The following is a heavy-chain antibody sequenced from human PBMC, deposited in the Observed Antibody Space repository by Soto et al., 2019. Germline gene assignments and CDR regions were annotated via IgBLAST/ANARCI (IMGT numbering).Heavy chain of an antibody. CDR3: ARRGSGWYY. J-gene: IGHJ4*02. CDR1: GGSISSSSYY. D-gene: IGHD6-19*01. CDR2: IYYSGST. V-gene: IGHV4-39*01. Sequence: QLQLQESGPGLVKPSETLSLTCTVSGGSISSSSYYWGWIRQPPGKGLEWIGSIYYSGSTYYNPSPMTRVSITVDTSKNQCSLTLSYASADDTAVYYCARRGSGWYYWGQGTLVTVSS.